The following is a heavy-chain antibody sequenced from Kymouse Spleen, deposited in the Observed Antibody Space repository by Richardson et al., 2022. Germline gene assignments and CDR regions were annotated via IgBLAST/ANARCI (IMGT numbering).Heavy chain of an antibody. CDR3: AKALWGLYYYYGMDV. J-gene: IGHJ6*02. CDR2: ISYDGSNK. CDR1: GFTFSSYG. V-gene: IGHV3-30*18. Sequence: QVQLVESGGGVVQPGRSLRLSCAASGFTFSSYGMHWVRQAPGKGLEWVAVISYDGSNKYYADSVKGRFTISRDNSKNTLYLQMNSLRAEDTAVYYCAKALWGLYYYYGMDVWGQGTTVTVSS. D-gene: IGHD7-27*02.